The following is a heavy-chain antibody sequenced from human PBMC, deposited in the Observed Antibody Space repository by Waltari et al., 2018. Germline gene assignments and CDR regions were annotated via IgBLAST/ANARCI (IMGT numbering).Heavy chain of an antibody. CDR3: ARGTVYSSSSSYYYYYMDV. Sequence: QVQLQQWGAGLLKPSEPLSLTCAVYGGSFSGYYWSCIRHPPGKGLEWIGEINNSGSTNYNPSLKSRVTISVDTSKNQFSLKLSSVTAADTAVYYCARGTVYSSSSSYYYYYMDVWGKGTTVTVSS. V-gene: IGHV4-34*01. CDR1: GGSFSGYY. CDR2: INNSGST. D-gene: IGHD6-6*01. J-gene: IGHJ6*03.